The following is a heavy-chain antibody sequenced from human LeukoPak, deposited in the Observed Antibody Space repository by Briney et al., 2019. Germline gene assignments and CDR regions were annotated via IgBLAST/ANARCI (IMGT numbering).Heavy chain of an antibody. V-gene: IGHV4-34*01. CDR1: VDSFSDHY. D-gene: IGHD2-2*01. CDR3: ARSPATSWSNFDY. Sequence: SETLSLTCAVYVDSFSDHYWTWIHQPPGKGLEWIGEIHHSGSTNYRLSRKSRVSISVDRSKNQFSLKLTSVTAADTAVYYCARSPATSWSNFDYWGQGTLVTVSS. CDR2: IHHSGST. J-gene: IGHJ4*02.